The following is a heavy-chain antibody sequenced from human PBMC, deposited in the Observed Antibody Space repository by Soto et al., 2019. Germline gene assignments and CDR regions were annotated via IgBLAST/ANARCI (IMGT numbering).Heavy chain of an antibody. CDR1: GGSIISHY. V-gene: IGHV4-59*11. D-gene: IGHD2-15*01. J-gene: IGHJ4*02. CDR3: ARGGWSFDY. CDR2: IHYTGST. Sequence: QVQLQESGPGLVKPSETLSLTCSVSGGSIISHYWSWIRQPPGKGLEWIGYIHYTGSTDYNPSLKXRXTXXVDTSKNQFSLKLSSLTAVDTAVYYCARGGWSFDYWGQGTLVTVSS.